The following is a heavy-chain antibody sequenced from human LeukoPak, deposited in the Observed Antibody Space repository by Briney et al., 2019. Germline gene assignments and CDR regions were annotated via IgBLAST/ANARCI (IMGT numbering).Heavy chain of an antibody. CDR3: ARAYCGGDKCENAFDI. J-gene: IGHJ3*02. D-gene: IGHD2-21*02. CDR2: IYYSGST. CDR1: GGSISSGDYY. V-gene: IGHV4-30-4*01. Sequence: PSQTLSLTCTVSGGSISSGDYYWSWIRQPPGKGLEWIGYIYYSGSTYYNPSLKSRVTISVDTSKNQFSLKLSSVTAADTAVYYCARAYCGGDKCENAFDIWGQGTMVTVSS.